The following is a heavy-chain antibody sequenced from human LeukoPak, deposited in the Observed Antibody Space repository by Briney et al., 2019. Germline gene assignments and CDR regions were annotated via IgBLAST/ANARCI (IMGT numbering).Heavy chain of an antibody. Sequence: GGSLRLSCAASGFTFSSYGMNWVRQAPGKGLEWVSYISSSSSPIYYADSVKGRFTISRDNAKNSLYLQMNSLRDEDTAVYYCARLYDSSGYTADYWGQGTLVTVSS. V-gene: IGHV3-48*02. D-gene: IGHD3-22*01. CDR3: ARLYDSSGYTADY. J-gene: IGHJ4*02. CDR2: ISSSSSPI. CDR1: GFTFSSYG.